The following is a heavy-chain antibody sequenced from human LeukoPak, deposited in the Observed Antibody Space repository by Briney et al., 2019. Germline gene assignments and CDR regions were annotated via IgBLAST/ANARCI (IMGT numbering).Heavy chain of an antibody. Sequence: GGSLRLSCAASGFTFSSYGMHWVRQAPGKGLEWVANIKQDGSKTYYVDSVKGRLTISRDNAENSLYLQMNSLRVEDTAVYYCVREDSGFDSAFDYWGQGTLVTVSS. D-gene: IGHD5-12*01. CDR1: GFTFSSYG. J-gene: IGHJ4*02. CDR3: VREDSGFDSAFDY. V-gene: IGHV3-7*01. CDR2: IKQDGSKT.